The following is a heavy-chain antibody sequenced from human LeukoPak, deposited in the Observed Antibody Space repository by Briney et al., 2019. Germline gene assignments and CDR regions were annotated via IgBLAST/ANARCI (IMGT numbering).Heavy chain of an antibody. J-gene: IGHJ6*04. Sequence: SETLSLTCTVSGGSISSYYWSWIRQPPGKGLEWIGYIYYSGSTNYNPSLKSRVTISVDTSKNQFSLKLSSVAAADTAVYYWSKQRYSSGWYSERPYYYGREVWGKGTRVTVSS. CDR3: SKQRYSSGWYSERPYYYGREV. CDR1: GGSISSYY. CDR2: IYYSGST. V-gene: IGHV4-59*01. D-gene: IGHD6-19*01.